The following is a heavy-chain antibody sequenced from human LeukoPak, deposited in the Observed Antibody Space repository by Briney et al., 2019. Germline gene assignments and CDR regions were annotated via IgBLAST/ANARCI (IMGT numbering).Heavy chain of an antibody. J-gene: IGHJ5*02. D-gene: IGHD3-10*01. V-gene: IGHV4-4*07. CDR3: VRDISSFYFGSGNTFDP. CDR2: IYSTGRT. CDR1: GGSISNYY. Sequence: EPSETLSLTCTVSGGSISNYYWSWIRQPAAKGLEWIGRIYSTGRTNYNASPKSRVTMSVDTSNNQFSLKLSSVTAADTAVYYCVRDISSFYFGSGNTFDPWGQDILVTVSS.